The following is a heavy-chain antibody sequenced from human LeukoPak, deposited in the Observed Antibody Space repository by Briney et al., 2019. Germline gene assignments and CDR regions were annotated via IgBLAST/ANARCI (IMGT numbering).Heavy chain of an antibody. V-gene: IGHV4-39*01. Sequence: SETLSLTCTVSGGSISSSSYYWGWIRQPPGKGLEWIGSIYYSGSTYYNPSLKSRVSISVDTSKNQFSLKLSSVTAADTAVYYCARPEVVTSWFDPWGQGTLVTVSS. J-gene: IGHJ5*02. CDR2: IYYSGST. D-gene: IGHD4-23*01. CDR1: GGSISSSSYY. CDR3: ARPEVVTSWFDP.